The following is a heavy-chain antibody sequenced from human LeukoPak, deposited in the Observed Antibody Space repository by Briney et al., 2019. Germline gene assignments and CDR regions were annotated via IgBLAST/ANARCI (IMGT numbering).Heavy chain of an antibody. Sequence: GASVKVSCKASGYTFTSYGISWVRQAPGQGLEWMGWISGYNGNTNYAQKLQGRVTMTTDTSTSTAYVELRSLRSDDTAVYYCARADPYYDFWSGYSIWGQGALVTVSS. CDR1: GYTFTSYG. J-gene: IGHJ4*02. V-gene: IGHV1-18*01. D-gene: IGHD3-3*01. CDR2: ISGYNGNT. CDR3: ARADPYYDFWSGYSI.